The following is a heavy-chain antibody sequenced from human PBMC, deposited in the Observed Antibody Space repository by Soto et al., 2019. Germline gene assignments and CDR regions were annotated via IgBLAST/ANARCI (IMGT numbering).Heavy chain of an antibody. D-gene: IGHD5-12*01. CDR1: GGTFSSYA. Sequence: QVQLVQSGAEVKKPGSSVKVSCKASGGTFSSYAISWVRQAPGQGLEWMGGIIPIFGTANYAQKFQGRVTITADESTSTAYMELSSLRSEDTAVYYCARRYHYSGYDLPRYYYYGMDVWGQGTTVTVSS. J-gene: IGHJ6*02. CDR2: IIPIFGTA. CDR3: ARRYHYSGYDLPRYYYYGMDV. V-gene: IGHV1-69*01.